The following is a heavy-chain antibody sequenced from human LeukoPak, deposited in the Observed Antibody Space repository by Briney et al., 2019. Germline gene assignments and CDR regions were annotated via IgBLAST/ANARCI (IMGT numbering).Heavy chain of an antibody. V-gene: IGHV1-2*06. D-gene: IGHD5-12*01. Sequence: ASVKVSCKASGYTFTGYYMHWVRQAPGQGLEWMGRINPNSGGTNYAQKFQGRVTMTRDTSISTAYMELSRLRSDDTAVYYCARDLFTWLRLPDYWGQGTLVTVSS. CDR2: INPNSGGT. CDR1: GYTFTGYY. CDR3: ARDLFTWLRLPDY. J-gene: IGHJ4*02.